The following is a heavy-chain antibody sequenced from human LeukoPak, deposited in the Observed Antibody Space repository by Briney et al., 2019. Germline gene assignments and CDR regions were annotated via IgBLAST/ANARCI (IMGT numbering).Heavy chain of an antibody. J-gene: IGHJ4*02. CDR3: ARGSSGWYSIDY. CDR2: ICSSGTT. D-gene: IGHD6-19*01. Sequence: SETLSLTCTVSGGSINNYYWSWIRQPAGKGLEWIGRICSSGTTNYNPSLNSRVTMSVDTSKNQFFLKLSSVTAADTAVYYCARGSSGWYSIDYWGQGTLVTVSS. CDR1: GGSINNYY. V-gene: IGHV4-4*07.